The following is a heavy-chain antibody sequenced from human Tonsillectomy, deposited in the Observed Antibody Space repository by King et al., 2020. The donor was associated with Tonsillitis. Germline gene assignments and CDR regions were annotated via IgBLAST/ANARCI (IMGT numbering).Heavy chain of an antibody. J-gene: IGHJ6*03. CDR3: AKAVMRVGYSNDNYYYMDV. V-gene: IGHV3-23*04. D-gene: IGHD4-11*01. CDR1: GFIFSSYA. CDR2: ISYSGGRT. Sequence: VQLVESGGGLVQPGGSLRLSCAASGFIFSSYAMSWVRQAAGKGLEWCSTISYSGGRTYYADSVKGRFTISIDNSKNTPSLQMNSQRAEDTAIYYCAKAVMRVGYSNDNYYYMDVWAKGTTVTVSS.